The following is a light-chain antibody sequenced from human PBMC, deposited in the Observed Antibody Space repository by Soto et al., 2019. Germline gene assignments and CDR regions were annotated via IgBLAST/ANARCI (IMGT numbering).Light chain of an antibody. V-gene: IGKV3-11*01. CDR2: DAS. CDR1: QSVSSY. Sequence: EIVLTQSPATLSLSPGERATLSCRASQSVSSYLAWYQQKPGQAPRLLIYDASNRATGIPARFSGSGSGTDFTLTISSLEPEDFAVYYCQQYGDSSLTFGGGTKVEI. J-gene: IGKJ4*01. CDR3: QQYGDSSLT.